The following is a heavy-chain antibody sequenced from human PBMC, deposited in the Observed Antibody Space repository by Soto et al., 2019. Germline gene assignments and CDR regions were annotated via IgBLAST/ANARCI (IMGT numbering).Heavy chain of an antibody. Sequence: EVQLLESGGGLVQPGGSLRLSCAASGFTFNIYGMSWVRQAPGMGLEWVSAIGDSGVDTYYADSVKGRFTISRDNSKNTLYLQMSSLRGEDTAVYYCAKRVLYSSSWVAFDIWGQGTMVTVSS. D-gene: IGHD6-13*01. CDR2: IGDSGVDT. V-gene: IGHV3-23*01. J-gene: IGHJ3*02. CDR3: AKRVLYSSSWVAFDI. CDR1: GFTFNIYG.